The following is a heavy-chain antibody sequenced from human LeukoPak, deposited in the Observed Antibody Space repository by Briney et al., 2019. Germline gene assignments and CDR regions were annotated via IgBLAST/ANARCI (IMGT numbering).Heavy chain of an antibody. V-gene: IGHV1-2*02. D-gene: IGHD3-22*01. J-gene: IGHJ3*02. Sequence: ASVKLSCTASGYTFTGYYMHWVRQAPGPGLEGMGWINPYSCGTNHAHTSPGRVTMTRDTSISTAYRELSRLRSADPAVYYCARSSDSSGYYPGGDAFDIWGQGTMVTVSS. CDR1: GYTFTGYY. CDR2: INPYSCGT. CDR3: ARSSDSSGYYPGGDAFDI.